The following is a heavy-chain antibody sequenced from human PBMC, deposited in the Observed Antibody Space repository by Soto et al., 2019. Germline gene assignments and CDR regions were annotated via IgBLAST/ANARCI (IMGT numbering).Heavy chain of an antibody. CDR1: GFTFSDAA. CDR3: TRHSVDY. V-gene: IGHV3-73*01. CDR2: IRAKAYSYAT. J-gene: IGHJ4*02. Sequence: EVQLVESGGGLVQPGGSLKLSCAASGFTFSDAALHWVRQASGKGLEWVGRIRAKAYSYATAYAASVKGRFTISRDESKNTAYLQMNRLQTEDTAVYYCTRHSVDYWGQGTLVPVSS.